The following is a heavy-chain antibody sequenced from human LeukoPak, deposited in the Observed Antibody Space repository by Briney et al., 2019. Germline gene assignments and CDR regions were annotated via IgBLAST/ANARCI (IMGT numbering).Heavy chain of an antibody. Sequence: SETLSLTCTVSGGSISSYYWSWIRQPPGKGLEWIGYIYYSGSTNYNPSLKSRVTISVDTSKNQFSLKLSSVTAADTAVYYCAGTYSSGWVFFDYWGQGTLVTVSS. CDR2: IYYSGST. V-gene: IGHV4-59*01. D-gene: IGHD6-19*01. J-gene: IGHJ4*02. CDR1: GGSISSYY. CDR3: AGTYSSGWVFFDY.